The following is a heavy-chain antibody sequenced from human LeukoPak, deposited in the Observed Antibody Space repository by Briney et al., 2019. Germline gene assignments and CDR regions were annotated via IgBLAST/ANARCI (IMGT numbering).Heavy chain of an antibody. J-gene: IGHJ3*01. CDR3: ATWTSGDAFDV. CDR2: MYYGGKS. CDR1: GGSIGIYY. D-gene: IGHD1-1*01. Sequence: KPSETLSLTCTVSGGSIGIYYWSWIRQAPGKGLEWIGFMYYGGKSNANSSLKSRVTISVDTSTNQLSLRLDSVIASGTAVYYCATWTSGDAFDVWGPGTMVTVSS. V-gene: IGHV4-59*08.